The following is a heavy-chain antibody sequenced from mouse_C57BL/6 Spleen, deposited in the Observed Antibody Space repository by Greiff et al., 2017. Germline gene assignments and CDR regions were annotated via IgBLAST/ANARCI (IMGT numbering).Heavy chain of an antibody. J-gene: IGHJ2*01. V-gene: IGHV1-39*01. CDR3: ASTYYYGSSYGYFDY. CDR1: GYSFTDYN. Sequence: VQLQQSGPELVKPGASVKISCKASGYSFTDYNMNWVKQSNGKSLEWIGVINPNYGTTSYNQKFKGKATLTVDQSSSTAYMQLNSLTSEDSAVXYCASTYYYGSSYGYFDYWGQGTTLTVSS. D-gene: IGHD1-1*01. CDR2: INPNYGTT.